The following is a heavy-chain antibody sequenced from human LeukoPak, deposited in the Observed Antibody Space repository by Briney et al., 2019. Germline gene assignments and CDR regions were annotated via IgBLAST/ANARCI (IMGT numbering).Heavy chain of an antibody. D-gene: IGHD2-2*01. Sequence: GGSLRLSCAASGFTVSSNYMSWVRQAPGNGLEWVSVIYSGGSTYYADSVKGRFTISRDNSKNTLYLQMNSLRAEDTAVYYCAKDKTIVVVTAATLDPWGQGTLVTVSS. V-gene: IGHV3-66*01. CDR3: AKDKTIVVVTAATLDP. CDR2: IYSGGST. CDR1: GFTVSSNY. J-gene: IGHJ5*02.